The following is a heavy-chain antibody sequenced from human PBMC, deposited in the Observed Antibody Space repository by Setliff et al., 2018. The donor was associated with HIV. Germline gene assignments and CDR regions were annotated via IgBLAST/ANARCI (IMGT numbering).Heavy chain of an antibody. V-gene: IGHV3-23*01. CDR1: GFTVNSGA. Sequence: PGGSLRLSCAGSGFTVNSGAMNWVRQAPGKGLEWVSTVGCWGTCTYFADSVKGRFTISRDNSKNTLHLQMDSLRVEDTAVYYCAQGRTTTWYDMDVWGQGTTVTVSS. J-gene: IGHJ6*01. CDR2: VGCWGTCT. CDR3: AQGRTTTWYDMDV. D-gene: IGHD2-2*01.